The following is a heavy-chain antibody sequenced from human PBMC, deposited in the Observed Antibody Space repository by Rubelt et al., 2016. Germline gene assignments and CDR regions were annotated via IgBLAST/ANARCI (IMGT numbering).Heavy chain of an antibody. D-gene: IGHD3-22*01. CDR1: GGSFSGYY. CDR2: INHSGST. V-gene: IGHV4-34*01. CDR3: ARGKEGLGVTMMDY. J-gene: IGHJ4*02. Sequence: QVQLQQWGAGLLKPSETLSLTCAVYGGSFSGYYWSWIRQPPGKGLEWIGEINHSGSTNYNPSLKGRVTTSVDTTKNQFALKLSSVTAADTAVYYCARGKEGLGVTMMDYWGQGTLVTVSS.